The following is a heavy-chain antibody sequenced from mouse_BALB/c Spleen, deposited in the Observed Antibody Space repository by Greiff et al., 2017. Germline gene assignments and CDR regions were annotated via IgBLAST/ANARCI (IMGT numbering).Heavy chain of an antibody. V-gene: IGHV1-15*01. CDR2: IDPETGGT. Sequence: QVQLKESGAELVRPGASVTLSCKASGYTFTDYEMHWVKQTPVHGLEWIGAIDPETGGTAYNQKFKGKATLTADKSSSTAYMELRSLTSEDSAVYYCATHRGAYGYDDTYWGQGTLVTVSA. J-gene: IGHJ3*01. CDR3: ATHRGAYGYDDTY. D-gene: IGHD2-2*01. CDR1: GYTFTDYE.